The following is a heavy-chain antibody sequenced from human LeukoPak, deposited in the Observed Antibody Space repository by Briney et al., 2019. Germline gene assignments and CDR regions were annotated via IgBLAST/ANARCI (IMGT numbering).Heavy chain of an antibody. D-gene: IGHD4-17*01. Sequence: PSETLSLTCAVYGGSFSGYYWSWIRQPPGRGLEWIGEINHSGSTNYNPSLKSRVTISVHTSKNQFSLKLSSVTAADTAVYYCARLPTVTFFDYWGQGTLVTVSS. J-gene: IGHJ4*02. CDR1: GGSFSGYY. CDR2: INHSGST. V-gene: IGHV4-34*01. CDR3: ARLPTVTFFDY.